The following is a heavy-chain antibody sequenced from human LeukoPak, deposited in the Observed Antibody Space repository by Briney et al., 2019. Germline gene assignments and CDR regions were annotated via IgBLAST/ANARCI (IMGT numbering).Heavy chain of an antibody. D-gene: IGHD2-2*01. V-gene: IGHV4-4*07. J-gene: IGHJ4*02. CDR3: ARDSQTGQYQLPLWGYFDY. Sequence: SETLSLTCTVSGGSISSYYWSWIRQPAGKGLEWIGRIYTSGSTNYNPSLKSRVTMSVDTSKNQFSLKLSSVTAADTAVYYCARDSQTGQYQLPLWGYFDYWGQGTLVTVSS. CDR2: IYTSGST. CDR1: GGSISSYY.